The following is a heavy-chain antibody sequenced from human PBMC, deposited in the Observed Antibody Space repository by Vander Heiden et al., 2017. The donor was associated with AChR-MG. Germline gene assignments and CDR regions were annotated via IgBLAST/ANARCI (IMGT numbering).Heavy chain of an antibody. CDR1: GFTFSSYA. J-gene: IGHJ3*02. Sequence: EVQLLESGGGLVQPGGSLRLSCAASGFTFSSYAMSWVRQAPGKGLEWVSAISGSGGSTYYADSVKGRFTISRDNSKNTLYLQMNSLRAEDTAVYYCAKGSRIQLWLPDAFDIWGQGTMVTVSS. D-gene: IGHD5-18*01. CDR2: ISGSGGST. CDR3: AKGSRIQLWLPDAFDI. V-gene: IGHV3-23*01.